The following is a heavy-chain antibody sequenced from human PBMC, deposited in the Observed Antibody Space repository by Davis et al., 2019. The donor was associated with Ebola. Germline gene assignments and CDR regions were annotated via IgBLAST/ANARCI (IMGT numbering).Heavy chain of an antibody. CDR1: GYTFTGYY. CDR3: ARGPLSPYYGMDV. Sequence: ASVKVSCKASGYTFTGYYMHWVRQAPGQGLEWMGRINPNSGSTSYAQKFQGRVTMTRDTSTSTVYMELSSLRSEDTAVYYCARGPLSPYYGMDVWGKGTTVTVSS. V-gene: IGHV1-46*01. D-gene: IGHD2/OR15-2a*01. CDR2: INPNSGST. J-gene: IGHJ6*04.